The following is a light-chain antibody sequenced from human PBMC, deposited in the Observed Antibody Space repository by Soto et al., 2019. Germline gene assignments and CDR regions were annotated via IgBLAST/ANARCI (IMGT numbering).Light chain of an antibody. CDR3: SPYTSSSTLELV. CDR1: SSDVGGYNY. V-gene: IGLV2-14*01. J-gene: IGLJ2*01. Sequence: QSALTQPASVSGSPGQSITISCTGTSSDVGGYNYVSWYQQHPGKAPKLMIYEVSNRPSGVSNRFSGSKSGNTASLTISGLQAEDEADYYCSPYTSSSTLELVFGGGTKVTVL. CDR2: EVS.